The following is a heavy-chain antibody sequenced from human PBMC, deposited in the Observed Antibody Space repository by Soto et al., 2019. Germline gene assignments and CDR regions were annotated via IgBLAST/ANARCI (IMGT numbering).Heavy chain of an antibody. CDR2: IIPMFGTP. Sequence: SVKVSCKASGGAFTDYIFDWVRQAPGQGLEWMGGIIPMFGTPKYAQKFQHRVTISADVSTGTAYMELTRLRLDDTAVYYCAGGRDQPPVGLYFESWGEGTRVTVSS. J-gene: IGHJ4*02. CDR3: AGGRDQPPVGLYFES. CDR1: GGAFTDYI. V-gene: IGHV1-69*13. D-gene: IGHD1-26*01.